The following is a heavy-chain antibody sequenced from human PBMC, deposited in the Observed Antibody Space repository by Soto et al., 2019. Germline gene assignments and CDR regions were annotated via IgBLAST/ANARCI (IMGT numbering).Heavy chain of an antibody. Sequence: GESLKISCKGSGYSFTSYWIGWVRQMPGKGLEWMGIIYPGDSDTRYSPSFQGQVTISADKCISTAYLQWSSLKASDTAMYYCARSDYYDSSGRRLFDIWGQGTMVTVSS. D-gene: IGHD3-22*01. CDR2: IYPGDSDT. V-gene: IGHV5-51*01. CDR1: GYSFTSYW. CDR3: ARSDYYDSSGRRLFDI. J-gene: IGHJ3*02.